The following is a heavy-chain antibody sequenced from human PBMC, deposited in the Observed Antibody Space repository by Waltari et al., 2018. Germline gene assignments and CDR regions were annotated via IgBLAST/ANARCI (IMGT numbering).Heavy chain of an antibody. CDR3: TTRLPRNY. Sequence: EVQLVESGGDLIQHGGSLRLSCEVYGFTVSTYDMSWVRQAPGRGLEWVSAIYSGGSSLYLDSVKGRFIMSRDNSKNTVYLQMDNVRAEDTAIYYCTTRLPRNYWGLGTLVTVSS. J-gene: IGHJ4*02. CDR2: IYSGGSS. D-gene: IGHD2-15*01. CDR1: GFTVSTYD. V-gene: IGHV3-53*01.